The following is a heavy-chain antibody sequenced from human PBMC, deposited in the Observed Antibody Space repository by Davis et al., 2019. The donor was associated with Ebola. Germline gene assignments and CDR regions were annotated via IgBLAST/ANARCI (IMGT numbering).Heavy chain of an antibody. D-gene: IGHD3-22*01. CDR3: ARDITMIVAGGYFDF. J-gene: IGHJ4*02. CDR2: ISAYNGNT. V-gene: IGHV1-18*04. Sequence: AASVKVSCKASGYTFTRNGISWVRQAPGQGLEWMGWISAYNGNTNYAQKLQGRVTMTTDTSTRTAYMERRSLRSDDTAVYYCARDITMIVAGGYFDFWGQGTLVTVSS. CDR1: GYTFTRNG.